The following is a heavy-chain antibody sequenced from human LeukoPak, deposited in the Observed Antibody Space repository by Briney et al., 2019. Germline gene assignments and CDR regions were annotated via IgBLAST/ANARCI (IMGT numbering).Heavy chain of an antibody. CDR2: IKQDGSEK. V-gene: IGHV3-7*03. CDR3: AKHSEVVVPAANDY. J-gene: IGHJ4*02. D-gene: IGHD2-2*01. CDR1: GFTFNSYV. Sequence: GGSLRLSCGVSGFTFNSYVMHWVRQAPGKGLEWVANIKQDGSEKYYVDSVKGRFTISRDNAKNSLYLQMNSLRAEDTAVYYCAKHSEVVVPAANDYWGQGTLVTVSS.